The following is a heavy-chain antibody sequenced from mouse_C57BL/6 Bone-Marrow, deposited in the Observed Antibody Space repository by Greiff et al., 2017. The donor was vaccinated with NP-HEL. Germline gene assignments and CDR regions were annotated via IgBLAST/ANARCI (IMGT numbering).Heavy chain of an antibody. CDR2: IDPEDGET. J-gene: IGHJ4*01. CDR3: ASRQLRLRNAMDY. D-gene: IGHD3-2*02. V-gene: IGHV14-2*01. Sequence: EVQLQQSGAELVKPGASVKLSCTASGFNIKDYYMHWVKQRTEQGLEWIGRIDPEDGETKYAPKFQGKATITADTSSNTAYLQPSSLTSEDTSVYYCASRQLRLRNAMDYWGQGTSVTVSS. CDR1: GFNIKDYY.